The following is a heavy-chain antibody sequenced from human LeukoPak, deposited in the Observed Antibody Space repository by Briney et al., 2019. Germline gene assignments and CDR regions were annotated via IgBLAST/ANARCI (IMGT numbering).Heavy chain of an antibody. V-gene: IGHV3-33*01. CDR2: IWFDGSNK. Sequence: GGSLRLSCAASGFTFSNYDMHWVRQAPGKGLEWVAVIWFDGSNKFYADSVKGRFTISRDNAKNSLYLQMNSLRAEDTAVYYCARRSPNYYFDYWGQGTPVTVSS. CDR3: ARRSPNYYFDY. J-gene: IGHJ4*02. CDR1: GFTFSNYD.